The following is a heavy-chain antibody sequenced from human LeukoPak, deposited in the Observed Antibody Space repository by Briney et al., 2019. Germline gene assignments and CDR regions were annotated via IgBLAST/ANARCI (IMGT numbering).Heavy chain of an antibody. Sequence: SETLSLTCTVSGGSISSYYWSWIRQPPGKGLEWIGYIYYSGSTNYNPSLKSRVTISVDTSKNQSSLKLSSVTAADTAVYYCARAPWYYYDSSGYPHWFDPWGQGTLVTVSS. D-gene: IGHD3-22*01. CDR3: ARAPWYYYDSSGYPHWFDP. J-gene: IGHJ5*02. CDR1: GGSISSYY. CDR2: IYYSGST. V-gene: IGHV4-59*12.